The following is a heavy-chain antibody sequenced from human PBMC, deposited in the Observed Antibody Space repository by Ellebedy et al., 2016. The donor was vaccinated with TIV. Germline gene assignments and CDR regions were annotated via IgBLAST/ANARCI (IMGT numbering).Heavy chain of an antibody. J-gene: IGHJ4*02. CDR3: ARLGVIAAAGASDY. CDR1: GFTFSGYY. D-gene: IGHD6-13*01. Sequence: PGGSLRLSCAASGFTFSGYYMSWFRQAPGKGPEWVSYISYSGDFMYYADSVKGRFTTSRDNAENSLYLQMNSLRAEDTAVYFCARLGVIAAAGASDYWGQGTLVIVSS. V-gene: IGHV3-11*01. CDR2: ISYSGDFM.